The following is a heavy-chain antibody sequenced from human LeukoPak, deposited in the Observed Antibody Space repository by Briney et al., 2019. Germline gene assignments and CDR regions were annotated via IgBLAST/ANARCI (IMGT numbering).Heavy chain of an antibody. D-gene: IGHD2-21*01. Sequence: SETLSLTCTVSGGSISIYYWSWVRQPPGKGLEWIGYIYDRLRTSYNPSLKSRVTISVDTSKNQFSLELRSVTAADTAVYYCARLKTWGGTQPYDYWGQGTLVTVSS. CDR3: ARLKTWGGTQPYDY. CDR1: GGSISIYY. CDR2: IYDRLRT. V-gene: IGHV4-59*08. J-gene: IGHJ4*02.